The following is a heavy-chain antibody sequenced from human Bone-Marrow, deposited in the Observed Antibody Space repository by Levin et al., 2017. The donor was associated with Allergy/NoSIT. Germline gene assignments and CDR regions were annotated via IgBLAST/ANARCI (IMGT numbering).Heavy chain of an antibody. CDR1: GFTFSRYY. CDR2: ITLDVTDT. CDR3: ARGGCSSTICLDY. Sequence: SGGSLRLSCAASGFTFSRYYMHWVRQAPGKGLVWVSRITLDVTDTYYADSVKGRFTISRDNAENTLFLQMNSLRAEDTAIYYCARGGCSSTICLDYWGQGILVTVSS. V-gene: IGHV3-74*01. D-gene: IGHD2-2*01. J-gene: IGHJ4*02.